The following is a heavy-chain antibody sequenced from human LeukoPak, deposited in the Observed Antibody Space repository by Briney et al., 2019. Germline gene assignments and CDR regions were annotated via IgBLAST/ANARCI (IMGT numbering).Heavy chain of an antibody. D-gene: IGHD2-15*01. Sequence: SETLSLTCTVSGGSISSSSYYWGWIRQPPGKGLEWIGSIYHSGSTYYNPSLKSRVTISVDTSKNQFSLKLSSVTAADTAVYYCARDPRYCSGGSCYSENYWGQGTLVTVSS. CDR2: IYHSGST. CDR1: GGSISSSSYY. J-gene: IGHJ4*02. CDR3: ARDPRYCSGGSCYSENY. V-gene: IGHV4-39*07.